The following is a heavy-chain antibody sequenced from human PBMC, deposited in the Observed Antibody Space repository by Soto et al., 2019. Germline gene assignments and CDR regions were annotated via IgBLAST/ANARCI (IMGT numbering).Heavy chain of an antibody. Sequence: EVQLVESGGGLVQPGGSLRLSCAASGFTFSSYWMHWVRQAPGKGLVWVSRINSDGSSTSYPDSVKGRFTISRDSAKNTRYRERDSRGDADTAVYYCARARYDYVWGSYGVDYWGEGTLVTVAS. CDR2: INSDGSST. J-gene: IGHJ4*02. D-gene: IGHD3-16*01. CDR3: ARARYDYVWGSYGVDY. V-gene: IGHV3-74*01. CDR1: GFTFSSYW.